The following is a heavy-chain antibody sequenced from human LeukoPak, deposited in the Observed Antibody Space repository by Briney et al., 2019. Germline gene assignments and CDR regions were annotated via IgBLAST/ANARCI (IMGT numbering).Heavy chain of an antibody. CDR3: AKDVVATIAAAGTAKGYFQH. Sequence: PGGSLRLSCAASVFTFDDYAMHWVRQAPGKGLEWVSGISWNSGSIGYADSVKGRFTISRDNAKNSLYLQMNSLRAEDTALYYCAKDVVATIAAAGTAKGYFQHWGQGTLVTVSS. V-gene: IGHV3-9*01. D-gene: IGHD5-12*01. J-gene: IGHJ1*01. CDR2: ISWNSGSI. CDR1: VFTFDDYA.